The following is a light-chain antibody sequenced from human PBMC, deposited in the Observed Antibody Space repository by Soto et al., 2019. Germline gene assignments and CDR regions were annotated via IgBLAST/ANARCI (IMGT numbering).Light chain of an antibody. CDR3: QQSYSTQWT. J-gene: IGKJ1*01. CDR2: AAS. Sequence: DIQIIQPRYSPSASVGARVTITCRASQSISIFLNWYQRKPGKAPKLLIYAASSLQSGVPSRFSGRGSGTDITLTISTLQPEDFATYFCQQSYSTQWTFGQGTKVDIK. CDR1: QSISIF. V-gene: IGKV1-39*01.